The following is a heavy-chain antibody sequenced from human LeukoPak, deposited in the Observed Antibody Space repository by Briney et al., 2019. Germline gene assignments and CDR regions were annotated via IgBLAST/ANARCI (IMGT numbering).Heavy chain of an antibody. CDR2: IIPILGIA. V-gene: IGHV1-69*04. Sequence: ASVKVSCKASGGTFSSYAISWVRQAPGQGLEWMGRIIPILGIANYAQKFQGRVTITADKSTSTAYMELSSLRSEDTAVYYCARSTIFGVVIDNWFDPWGQGTLVTVSS. CDR1: GGTFSSYA. CDR3: ARSTIFGVVIDNWFDP. J-gene: IGHJ5*02. D-gene: IGHD3-3*01.